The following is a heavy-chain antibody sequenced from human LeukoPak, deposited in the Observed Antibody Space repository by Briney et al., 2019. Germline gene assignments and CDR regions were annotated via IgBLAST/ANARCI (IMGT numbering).Heavy chain of an antibody. J-gene: IGHJ5*02. Sequence: ASVKVSCKASGYTFTSYYMHWVRQAPGQGLEWMGIINPSGGSTSYAQKFQGRVTMTRDTSTSTVYMELSSLRSEDTAVYYCARVLPRGSRAGNWFDPWGQGTLVTVSS. V-gene: IGHV1-46*01. CDR1: GYTFTSYY. CDR2: INPSGGST. CDR3: ARVLPRGSRAGNWFDP. D-gene: IGHD6-13*01.